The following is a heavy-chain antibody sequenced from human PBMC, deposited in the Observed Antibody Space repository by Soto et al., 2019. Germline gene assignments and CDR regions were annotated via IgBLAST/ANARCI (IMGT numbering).Heavy chain of an antibody. J-gene: IGHJ4*02. CDR3: ASTAYSSSSFTKPHRRGRTFDY. D-gene: IGHD6-6*01. CDR1: GGSISSSSYY. V-gene: IGHV4-39*01. CDR2: IYYSGST. Sequence: QLQLQESGPGLVKPSETLSLTCTVSGGSISSSSYYWGWIRQPPGKGLEWIGSIYYSGSTYYNPSLKSRVTISVDTSKNQFSLKLSSVTAADTAVYYCASTAYSSSSFTKPHRRGRTFDYWGQGTLVTVSS.